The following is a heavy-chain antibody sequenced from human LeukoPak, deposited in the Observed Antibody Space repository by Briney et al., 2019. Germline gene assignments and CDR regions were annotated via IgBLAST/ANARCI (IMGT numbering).Heavy chain of an antibody. CDR3: GRVGLLWSGHWYFDL. V-gene: IGHV3-13*01. Sequence: QSGGSLRLSCAASGFTFSSYDMHWVRQATGKGQEWVSAIGTAGDTYYPGSVKGRITIFSENAKNSSYLQMNSLRAGDTAMYYCGRVGLLWSGHWYFDLWGRGTLVTVSS. D-gene: IGHD3-10*01. CDR1: GFTFSSYD. J-gene: IGHJ2*01. CDR2: IGTAGDT.